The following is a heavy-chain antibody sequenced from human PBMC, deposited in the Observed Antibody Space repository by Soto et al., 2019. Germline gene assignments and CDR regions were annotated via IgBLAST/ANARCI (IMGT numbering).Heavy chain of an antibody. V-gene: IGHV3-23*01. CDR2: ISGSGGST. CDR3: AKALTMIVVVITEFDY. D-gene: IGHD3-22*01. Sequence: EVQLLESGGGLVQPGGSLRLSCAASGFTFSIYAMSWVRQAPGKGLEWVSAISGSGGSTYYADSVKGRFTISRDNSKNTLYLQMNSMRAEDTAVYYCAKALTMIVVVITEFDYWGQGTLVTVSS. J-gene: IGHJ4*02. CDR1: GFTFSIYA.